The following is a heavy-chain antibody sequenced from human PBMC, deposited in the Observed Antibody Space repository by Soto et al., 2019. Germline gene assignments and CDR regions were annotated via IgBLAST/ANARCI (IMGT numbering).Heavy chain of an antibody. Sequence: ASVKISCKVSGSRFSNYVISWVRQAPGHGLEWLGRIIPIFNSTKYAQSFQGRVTITADKSTSTASLELSSLRSDDTAVYYCAREGRGKKAGYNGLVSLGYWGQGTLVTVSS. CDR2: IIPIFNST. J-gene: IGHJ4*02. D-gene: IGHD2-2*02. V-gene: IGHV1-69*06. CDR1: GSRFSNYV. CDR3: AREGRGKKAGYNGLVSLGY.